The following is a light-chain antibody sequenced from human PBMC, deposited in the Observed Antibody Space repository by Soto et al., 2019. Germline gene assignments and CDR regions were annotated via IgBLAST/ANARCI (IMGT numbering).Light chain of an antibody. J-gene: IGKJ1*01. CDR2: GAS. V-gene: IGKV3-20*01. CDR1: QSVSSSY. Sequence: EIVLTQSPGTLSLSPGERATLSCKASQSVSSSYLAWYHQKPGQAPRLLIYGASSRATGIPDRFSGSGSGTDFTPNISRLEPDDVPVYDCQQYGSSPWTVGQGTKVEIK. CDR3: QQYGSSPWT.